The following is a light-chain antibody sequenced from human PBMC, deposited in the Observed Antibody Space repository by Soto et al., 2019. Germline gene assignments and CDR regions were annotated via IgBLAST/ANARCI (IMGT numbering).Light chain of an antibody. V-gene: IGKV3-11*01. J-gene: IGKJ4*01. CDR1: QSIGNQ. CDR2: EVS. CDR3: QQRRDWPLT. Sequence: EIVLTQSPPTLSLSPGERGTLSCRASQSIGNQLAWYQQKPGQAPRLLISEVSNRATGTPARFSGSGSGTDFTLTITSVQPEDFAIYYCQQRRDWPLTFGGGTEVEIK.